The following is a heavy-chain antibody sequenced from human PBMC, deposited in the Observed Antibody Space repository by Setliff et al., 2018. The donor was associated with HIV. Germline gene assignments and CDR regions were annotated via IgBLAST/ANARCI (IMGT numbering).Heavy chain of an antibody. V-gene: IGHV4-61*09. D-gene: IGHD2-21*01. Sequence: PSETLSLTCTVSGGSISSGSYYWSWIRQPAGKGLEWIGHIYTSGSTNYNPSLKSRVTISVDTSKNQFSLKLSPVTAADTAVYYCARSLWLGDIQHWGQGTLVTVSS. CDR3: ARSLWLGDIQH. CDR2: IYTSGST. CDR1: GGSISSGSYY. J-gene: IGHJ1*01.